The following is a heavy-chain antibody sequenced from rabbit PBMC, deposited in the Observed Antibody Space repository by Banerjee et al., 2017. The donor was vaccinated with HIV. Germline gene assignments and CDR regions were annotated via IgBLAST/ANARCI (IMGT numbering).Heavy chain of an antibody. Sequence: QEQLEESGGDLVKPEGSLTLTCTASGFTISSSYWICWVRQAPGKGLEWIACIYGGSSGATYYATWPKGRFTISKTSSTTVTLQMTSLTAADTVTYFCARDRDTGSVFYFDLWGPGTLVTVS. CDR2: IYGGSSGAT. D-gene: IGHD1-1*01. CDR3: ARDRDTGSVFYFDL. CDR1: GFTISSSYW. V-gene: IGHV1S45*01. J-gene: IGHJ6*01.